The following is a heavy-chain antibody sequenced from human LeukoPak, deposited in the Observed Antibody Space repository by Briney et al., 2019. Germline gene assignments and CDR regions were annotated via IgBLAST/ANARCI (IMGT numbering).Heavy chain of an antibody. Sequence: PGGSLRLSCVASGFTFSRYWMHWVRQAPGKGLVWVSRINSDGRSTNYADSVKGRFSISRDNAENTLYLQMNSLRAEDTAVYYCARSQGAIAYEDYYYYMDVWGKGTTVTVSS. CDR2: INSDGRST. J-gene: IGHJ6*03. V-gene: IGHV3-74*01. CDR3: ARSQGAIAYEDYYYYMDV. CDR1: GFTFSRYW. D-gene: IGHD2-8*01.